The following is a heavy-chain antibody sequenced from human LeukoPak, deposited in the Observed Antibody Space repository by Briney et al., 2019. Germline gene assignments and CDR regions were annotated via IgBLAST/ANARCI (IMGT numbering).Heavy chain of an antibody. D-gene: IGHD4-23*01. V-gene: IGHV3-23*01. CDR1: GFNFSNYD. CDR3: ARGIGGPDY. Sequence: AGGSLRLSCAASGFNFSNYDMSWVRQAPGKGLEWVSGISAGGRNTYYADSVKGRFTISRDNSKNTLYLQMNSLRAEDTAVYYCARGIGGPDYWGRGTLVTVSS. J-gene: IGHJ4*02. CDR2: ISAGGRNT.